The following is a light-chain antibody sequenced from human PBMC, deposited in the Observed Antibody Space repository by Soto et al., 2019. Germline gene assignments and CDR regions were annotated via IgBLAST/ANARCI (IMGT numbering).Light chain of an antibody. CDR3: QQYNSYSPGNT. V-gene: IGKV1-5*03. Sequence: DIQMTQSPSTLSASVGDRVTFTCRASQSISSWLAWYQQKPGKAPKLLISKASSLESGVPSRFSGNGSGTEFTLTISSLQPDDFATYCCQQYNSYSPGNTFGQGTKLEIK. CDR1: QSISSW. CDR2: KAS. J-gene: IGKJ2*01.